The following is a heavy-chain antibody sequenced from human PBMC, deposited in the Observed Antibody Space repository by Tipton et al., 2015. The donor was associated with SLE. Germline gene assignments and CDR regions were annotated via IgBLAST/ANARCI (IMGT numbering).Heavy chain of an antibody. CDR1: GGSISSYY. V-gene: IGHV4-59*01. J-gene: IGHJ4*02. D-gene: IGHD3-3*01. CDR3: ARDLPFWSGYPD. CDR2: ISYSGDT. Sequence: TLSLTCTVSGGSISSYYWSWIRQPPGKGLEWIGYISYSGDTRHNPSLQSRVTVSIDPSKNQFSLKLTSVTSADTAVYYCARDLPFWSGYPDWGQGTLVTVSS.